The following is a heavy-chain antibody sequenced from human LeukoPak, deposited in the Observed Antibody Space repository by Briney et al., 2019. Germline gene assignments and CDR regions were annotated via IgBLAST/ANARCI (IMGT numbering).Heavy chain of an antibody. V-gene: IGHV5-51*01. J-gene: IGHJ3*02. CDR2: IYPDDSDA. CDR3: ARQRRNGGIAASNDAFDI. Sequence: GESLKISCKGSGYDFSSHWIGWVRQMPGKGLEWMGIIYPDDSDARYSPSSEGQVTISADKSISTAYLQWSSLKASDTAMYYCARQRRNGGIAASNDAFDIWGQGTMVTVSS. CDR1: GYDFSSHW. D-gene: IGHD6-13*01.